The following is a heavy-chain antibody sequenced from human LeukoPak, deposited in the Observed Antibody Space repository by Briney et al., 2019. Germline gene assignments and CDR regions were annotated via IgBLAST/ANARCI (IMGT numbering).Heavy chain of an antibody. J-gene: IGHJ3*02. Sequence: SVKVSCKASGFTFTTSAVQWVRQARGQRLEWIGRIVVGSGNTDHAQKFQGRLTITRDISTSTAYMELSSLTSDDTAVYYCAAVPNANAWYWDDAFDIWGQGTVVTVSS. CDR2: IVVGSGNT. D-gene: IGHD2-8*02. CDR1: GFTFTTSA. V-gene: IGHV1-58*01. CDR3: AAVPNANAWYWDDAFDI.